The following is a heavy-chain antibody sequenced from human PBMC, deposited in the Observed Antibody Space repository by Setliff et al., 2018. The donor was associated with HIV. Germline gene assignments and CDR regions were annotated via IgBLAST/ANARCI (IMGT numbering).Heavy chain of an antibody. CDR1: GGSLTNYY. Sequence: SETLSLTCAVYGGSLTNYYWSWFRQSPGKGLEWIGEVTDDGSTNYSPSLKSRITISLDTSNNQFSLNLTSLTAADTAVYYCARFLGWRGFDYWGQGTLVTVSS. D-gene: IGHD3-3*01. CDR3: ARFLGWRGFDY. J-gene: IGHJ4*02. CDR2: VTDDGST. V-gene: IGHV4-34*01.